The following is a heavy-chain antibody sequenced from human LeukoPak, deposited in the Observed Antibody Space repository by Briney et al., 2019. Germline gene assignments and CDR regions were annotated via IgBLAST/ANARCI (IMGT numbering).Heavy chain of an antibody. V-gene: IGHV3-23*01. J-gene: IGHJ4*02. Sequence: GGSLRLSCAASGFTFSNYAMSWVRQAPGKGLEWVSAITGSGGNTYYADSVKGRFTVSRDNSKNTLYLQMNSLRDEDTAVYYCAKWGDFDVLTGYYVPDFWGQGTLVTVSS. CDR3: AKWGDFDVLTGYYVPDF. CDR2: ITGSGGNT. D-gene: IGHD3-9*01. CDR1: GFTFSNYA.